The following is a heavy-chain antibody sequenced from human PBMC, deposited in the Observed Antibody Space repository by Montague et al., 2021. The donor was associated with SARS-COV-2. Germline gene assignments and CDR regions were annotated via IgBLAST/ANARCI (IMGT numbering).Heavy chain of an antibody. Sequence: SETLSLTCAVYGGSFSGYYWNWIRQPPGKGLEWTGKINHSGSTNYNPSLKSRVTMSVDTSKNQFSLKLSSVTAADTAVYYCARGARQGYGFRLGSFDSWGQGTLVTVSS. D-gene: IGHD3-10*01. V-gene: IGHV4-34*01. J-gene: IGHJ4*02. CDR3: ARGARQGYGFRLGSFDS. CDR2: INHSGST. CDR1: GGSFSGYY.